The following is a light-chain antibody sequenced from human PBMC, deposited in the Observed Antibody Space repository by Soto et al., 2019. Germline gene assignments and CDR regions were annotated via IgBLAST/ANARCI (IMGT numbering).Light chain of an antibody. V-gene: IGLV2-14*01. CDR3: SSYTSSTTLDVV. Sequence: QSALTQPASVSGSPGQSITISCTGTSSDVGGHNYVSWYQQHPGTAPKLMIYEVTNRPSGVSNRFSGSKSGNTASLTISGLQAEDEADYSCSSYTSSTTLDVVFGGGTKLTVL. CDR1: SSDVGGHNY. CDR2: EVT. J-gene: IGLJ2*01.